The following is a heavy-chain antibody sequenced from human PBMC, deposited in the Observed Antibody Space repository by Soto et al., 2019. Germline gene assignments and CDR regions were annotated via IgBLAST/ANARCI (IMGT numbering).Heavy chain of an antibody. CDR3: ARGGLDDFWSGYLYHLDS. J-gene: IGHJ4*02. V-gene: IGHV4-30-4*06. D-gene: IGHD3-3*01. Sequence: HPGKGLEWIGYIYLSGFTYSNPSLKSRVTMSIDTSKNQFSLKLSSVTAADTAVYYCARGGLDDFWSGYLYHLDSWGLGTLVTVSS. CDR2: IYLSGFT.